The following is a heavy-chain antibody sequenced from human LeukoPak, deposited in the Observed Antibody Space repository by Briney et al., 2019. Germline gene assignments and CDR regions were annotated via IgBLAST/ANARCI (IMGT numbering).Heavy chain of an antibody. CDR3: ARRLTGYYDSSGPFDY. CDR1: GFTFSSYG. Sequence: GGSLRLSCAASGFTFSSYGMHWVRQAPGKGPEWVAVIWYDGSNKYYADSVKGRFTISRDNSKNTLYLQMNSLRAEDTAVYYCARRLTGYYDSSGPFDYWGQGTLVTVSS. V-gene: IGHV3-33*01. J-gene: IGHJ4*02. D-gene: IGHD3-22*01. CDR2: IWYDGSNK.